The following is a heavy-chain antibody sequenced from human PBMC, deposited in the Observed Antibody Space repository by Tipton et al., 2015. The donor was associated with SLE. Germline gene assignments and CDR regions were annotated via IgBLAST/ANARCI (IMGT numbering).Heavy chain of an antibody. CDR1: GGSFNDHY. CDR2: INHSGST. Sequence: TLSLTCAVYGGSFNDHYWSWIRQSPGKGLEWIGEINHSGSTNYNSSLKSRVTMSVDTSKNQFSLSLSSVTAADTAVYYCARGSLRLGELSLAYWGQGTLVTVSS. J-gene: IGHJ4*02. CDR3: ARGSLRLGELSLAY. V-gene: IGHV4-34*01. D-gene: IGHD3-16*02.